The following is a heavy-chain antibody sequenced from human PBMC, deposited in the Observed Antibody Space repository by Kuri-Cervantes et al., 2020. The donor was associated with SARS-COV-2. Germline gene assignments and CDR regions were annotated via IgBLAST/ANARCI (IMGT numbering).Heavy chain of an antibody. V-gene: IGHV5-51*01. CDR1: GYSFTSYW. CDR2: IYPGDSDT. Sequence: GGCLRPSCKGSGYSFTSYWIGWVRQMPGKGLEWMGIIYPGDSDTRYSPSFQGQVTISADKSISTAYLQWSSLKATGTAMYYCARLPYYDYMDVWGKGTTVTVSS. J-gene: IGHJ6*03. CDR3: ARLPYYDYMDV.